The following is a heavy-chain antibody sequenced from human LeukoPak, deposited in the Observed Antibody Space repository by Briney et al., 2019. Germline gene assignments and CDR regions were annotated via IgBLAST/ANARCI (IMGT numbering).Heavy chain of an antibody. D-gene: IGHD3-10*01. Sequence: GESLKISCKGSGYSFSSYWINWVRQMPGKGLEWMGRIDPSDSYTNYNPSFRGHVTISADKSISTAYLQWSSLMASDTAMYYCARHTISDCWGQGTQVTVSS. CDR1: GYSFSSYW. V-gene: IGHV5-10-1*01. CDR3: ARHTISDC. CDR2: IDPSDSYT. J-gene: IGHJ4*02.